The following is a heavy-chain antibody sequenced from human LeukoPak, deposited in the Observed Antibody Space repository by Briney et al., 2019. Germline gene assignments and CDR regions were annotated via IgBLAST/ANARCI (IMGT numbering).Heavy chain of an antibody. CDR2: ISSSSSYI. Sequence: GGSLRLSCAASGFNFSSYSMNWVRQAPGKGLEWVSSISSSSSYIYYADSVKGRFTISRDNAKNSLYLQMNSLRAEDTAVYYCARDPGSYYDILTGYGAFDIWGQGTMVTVSS. V-gene: IGHV3-21*01. D-gene: IGHD3-9*01. J-gene: IGHJ3*02. CDR1: GFNFSSYS. CDR3: ARDPGSYYDILTGYGAFDI.